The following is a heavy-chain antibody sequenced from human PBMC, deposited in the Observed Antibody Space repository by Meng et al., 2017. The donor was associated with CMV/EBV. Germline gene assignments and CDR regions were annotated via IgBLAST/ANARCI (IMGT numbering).Heavy chain of an antibody. CDR2: IYYRGST. D-gene: IGHD3-9*01. V-gene: IGHV4-59*01. Sequence: VQRRAPGPVLLKPPGTRPLTRPASGGPISSLYWGWIRRPPGKGLEGIGQIYYRGSTNYNPSLKSRVTISVDTSQNQFSLKLSSVTAADTAVHYCARDPRVIEPGIDWYGAFDIWGQGTMVTVSS. CDR3: ARDPRVIEPGIDWYGAFDI. J-gene: IGHJ3*02. CDR1: GGPISSLY.